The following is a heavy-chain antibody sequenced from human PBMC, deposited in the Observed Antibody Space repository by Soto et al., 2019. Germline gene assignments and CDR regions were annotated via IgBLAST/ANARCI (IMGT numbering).Heavy chain of an antibody. CDR3: ARSPQYSSGWNGGFDY. V-gene: IGHV4-59*01. D-gene: IGHD6-19*01. J-gene: IGHJ4*02. CDR2: IFYGGHT. CDR1: GDFLTTYY. Sequence: SETLSLTCDVSGDFLTTYYWSWIRQSPGKGLEWIGYIFYGGHTNYNPSLRGRATISVDTSKNQFSLKLSSVTAADTAVYYCARSPQYSSGWNGGFDYWGQGTLVTVSS.